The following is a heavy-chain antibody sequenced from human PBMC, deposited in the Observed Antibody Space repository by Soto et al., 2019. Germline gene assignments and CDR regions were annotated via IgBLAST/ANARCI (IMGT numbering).Heavy chain of an antibody. D-gene: IGHD4-17*01. CDR3: AKSKYGDSPLMDV. V-gene: IGHV3-9*01. Sequence: QLVESGGTLVQTGGSLRLSCGGSGFTFKAYATYWVRQPPGKGLEWVSGISWNGALLCYADSVRGRFIISRDHVKKTLCLRMRRLINDETALYECAKSKYGDSPLMDVWGRATTVAVST. CDR1: GFTFKAYA. J-gene: IGHJ6*04. CDR2: ISWNGALL.